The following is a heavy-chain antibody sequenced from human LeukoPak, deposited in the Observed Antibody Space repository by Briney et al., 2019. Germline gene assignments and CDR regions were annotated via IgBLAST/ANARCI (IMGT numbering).Heavy chain of an antibody. CDR2: IKSKRDGETT. V-gene: IGHV3-15*01. J-gene: IGHJ5*02. CDR1: GFNFINAW. Sequence: GGSLRLSCAASGFNFINAWMSWVRQAPGKGLEWVGRIKSKRDGETTDYAAPVKGRFTISRDDLDKVVYLQMNSLKTEDTAIYYCTTDWGLPNCGGDCYLPWGQGTLVTVSS. D-gene: IGHD2-21*02. CDR3: TTDWGLPNCGGDCYLP.